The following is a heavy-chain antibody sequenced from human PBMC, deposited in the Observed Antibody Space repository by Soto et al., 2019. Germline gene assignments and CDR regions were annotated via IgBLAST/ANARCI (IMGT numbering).Heavy chain of an antibody. J-gene: IGHJ5*02. CDR2: ISNDGSNK. Sequence: GGSLRLSCAASGFSFSTYGMHWVRQAPGKGLEWVAFISNDGSNKYYADSVKGRFTISRDNAKNTLYLQMNSLRVEDTAVYYCAKSGPGTTAGWFDPWGQGTLVTVSS. CDR1: GFSFSTYG. D-gene: IGHD1-1*01. CDR3: AKSGPGTTAGWFDP. V-gene: IGHV3-30*18.